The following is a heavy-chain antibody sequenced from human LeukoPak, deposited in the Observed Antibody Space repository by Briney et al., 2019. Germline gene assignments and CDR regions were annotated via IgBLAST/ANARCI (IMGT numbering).Heavy chain of an antibody. CDR3: AREGSGYNWFDP. CDR1: GGSISSYY. CDR2: IYYSGST. J-gene: IGHJ5*02. D-gene: IGHD3-3*01. V-gene: IGHV4-59*01. Sequence: SETLSLTCTVSGGSISSYYWSWIRQPPGKGLEWIGYIYYSGSTNYNPSLKSRVTISVDTSKNQFSLKLSSVTAADTAVYYCAREGSGYNWFDPWGQGTQVTVSS.